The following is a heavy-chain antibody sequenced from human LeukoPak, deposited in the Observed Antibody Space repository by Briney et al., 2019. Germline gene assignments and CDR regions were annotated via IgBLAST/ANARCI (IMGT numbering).Heavy chain of an antibody. CDR2: INPNRGGI. D-gene: IGHD1-26*01. CDR3: ARGWNGGSLNWFDP. V-gene: IGHV1-2*02. CDR1: GYTFSNYA. Sequence: ASVKVSCKASGYTFSNYAITWVRQAPGQGLEWMGWINPNRGGIKFAQKFQGRVTMTSDTSISTAYMELSRLRSDDTAVYYCARGWNGGSLNWFDPWGQGTLVTVSS. J-gene: IGHJ5*02.